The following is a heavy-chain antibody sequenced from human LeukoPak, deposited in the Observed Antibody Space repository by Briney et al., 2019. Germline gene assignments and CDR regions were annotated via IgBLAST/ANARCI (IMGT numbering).Heavy chain of an antibody. CDR2: IKPDGSYN. CDR3: VKEGGPATVTDGWHWFDP. CDR1: GFTFSHYW. Sequence: PGGSLRLSCAVSGFTFSHYWMSWVRQAPGKGLEWVATIKPDGSYNDYVDSVKGRFIISRDNAKKTLYLQMNWLRGEDTAVYYCVKEGGPATVTDGWHWFDPWGQGALVTVSS. D-gene: IGHD4-17*01. V-gene: IGHV3-7*01. J-gene: IGHJ5*02.